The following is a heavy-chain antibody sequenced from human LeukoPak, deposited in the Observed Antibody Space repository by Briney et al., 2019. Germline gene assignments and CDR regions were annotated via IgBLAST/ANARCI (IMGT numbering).Heavy chain of an antibody. V-gene: IGHV4-38-2*02. D-gene: IGHD6-13*01. J-gene: IGHJ5*02. Sequence: PSETLSLTCTASGYSISSGYYWGWIRQPPGKGLEWIGSIYNSGSTYYNPSLKSRVTISVDTSKNQFSLKLSSVTAADTAVYYCARAYHSSWYLNWFDPWGQGTLVTVSS. CDR1: GYSISSGYY. CDR2: IYNSGST. CDR3: ARAYHSSWYLNWFDP.